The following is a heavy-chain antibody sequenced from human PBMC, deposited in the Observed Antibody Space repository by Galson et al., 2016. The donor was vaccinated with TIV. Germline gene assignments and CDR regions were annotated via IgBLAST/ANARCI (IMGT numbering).Heavy chain of an antibody. V-gene: IGHV5-51*01. D-gene: IGHD3-22*01. CDR2: MNPGDSET. CDR1: GYMFSAHW. CDR3: ARHDSSAFSNWYFNL. Sequence: QSGAEVKKPGESLIISCKASGYMFSAHWFGWVRQMPGKGPEWIGIMNPGDSETRYSPSFEGQVTISADKSTSTAYLQWSSLKASDTAMYYCARHDSSAFSNWYFNLWGRGTLVTVSS. J-gene: IGHJ2*01.